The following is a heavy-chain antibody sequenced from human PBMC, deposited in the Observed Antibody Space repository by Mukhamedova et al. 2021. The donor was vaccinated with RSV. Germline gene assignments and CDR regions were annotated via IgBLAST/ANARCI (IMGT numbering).Heavy chain of an antibody. Sequence: SMDWVRQAPGKGLEWVSSISSGSVYIYYADSVKGRFTISRDDAKNSLYLQMNSLRPEDTAVYYCASRYCDITTCYKYFDYWGQGT. J-gene: IGHJ4*02. CDR2: ISSGSVYI. D-gene: IGHD2-2*02. CDR1: S. CDR3: ASRYCDITTCYKYFDY. V-gene: IGHV3-21*01.